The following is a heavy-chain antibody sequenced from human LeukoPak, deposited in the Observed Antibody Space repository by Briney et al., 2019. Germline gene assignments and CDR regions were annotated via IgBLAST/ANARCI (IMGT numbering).Heavy chain of an antibody. CDR1: GGTFSSYA. CDR3: VPAAIDHDAFDI. Sequence: SVKVSCKASGGTFSSYAISWVGQAPGQGGEGMGGIIPMFGIPNFAHKFHPRLTITADNSTSTAYMELTSLRSEHTAVYYCVPAAIDHDAFDIWGQGTMVTVSS. J-gene: IGHJ3*02. D-gene: IGHD2-2*02. CDR2: IIPMFGIP. V-gene: IGHV1-69*10.